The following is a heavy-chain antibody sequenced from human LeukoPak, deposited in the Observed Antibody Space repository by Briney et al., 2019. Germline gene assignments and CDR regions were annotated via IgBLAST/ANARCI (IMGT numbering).Heavy chain of an antibody. Sequence: GGSLRLSCAASGFTFSGYGMNWVRQAPGKGLEWVSIISGSSGSTHYADSVKGRFTISRDNSKNTLYLQMNSLRAEDTAVYYCAKGDFNILTGYSYYYYMDVWGKGTTVTISS. CDR3: AKGDFNILTGYSYYYYMDV. V-gene: IGHV3-23*01. J-gene: IGHJ6*03. CDR2: ISGSSGST. CDR1: GFTFSGYG. D-gene: IGHD3-9*01.